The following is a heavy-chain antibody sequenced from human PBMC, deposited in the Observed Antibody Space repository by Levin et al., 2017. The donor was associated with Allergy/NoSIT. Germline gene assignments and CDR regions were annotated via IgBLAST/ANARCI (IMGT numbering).Heavy chain of an antibody. CDR2: ISSSGSTI. J-gene: IGHJ4*02. V-gene: IGHV3-48*03. CDR3: ARDGLYCSSTSCYPNDLFDY. D-gene: IGHD2-2*01. CDR1: GFTFSSYE. Sequence: GGSLRLSCAASGFTFSSYEMNWVRQAPGKGLEWVSYISSSGSTIYYADSVKGRFTISRDNAKNSLYLQMNSLRAEDTAVYYCARDGLYCSSTSCYPNDLFDYWGQGTLVTVSS.